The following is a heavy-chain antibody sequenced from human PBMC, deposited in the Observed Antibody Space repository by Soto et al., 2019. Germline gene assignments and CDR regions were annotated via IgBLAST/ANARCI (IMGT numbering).Heavy chain of an antibody. D-gene: IGHD1-20*01. CDR1: GYIFTSYS. V-gene: IGHV1-3*01. Sequence: GASVKVSCKASGYIFTSYSVHWVRQAPGQSLEWMGWINVGNGDTKYSQKFQGRVTINRDTSASTAYMDLSSLISEDTAIYYCATSNNWDRPFDYWGQGTLVTVSS. CDR3: ATSNNWDRPFDY. J-gene: IGHJ4*02. CDR2: INVGNGDT.